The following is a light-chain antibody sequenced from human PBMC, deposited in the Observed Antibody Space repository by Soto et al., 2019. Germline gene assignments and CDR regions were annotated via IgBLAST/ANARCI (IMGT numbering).Light chain of an antibody. J-gene: IGKJ1*01. CDR1: QSISSN. CDR2: AAS. V-gene: IGKV1-39*01. CDR3: QQAYSSPWT. Sequence: DIQMTQSPSSLSASIGDRVTITCRASQSISSNLNWYQQKVGKAPDLLIYAASSLQSGVPSRFSGGGSGTDFTRTISSLQPEDFATYFCQQAYSSPWTFGQGTKVEIK.